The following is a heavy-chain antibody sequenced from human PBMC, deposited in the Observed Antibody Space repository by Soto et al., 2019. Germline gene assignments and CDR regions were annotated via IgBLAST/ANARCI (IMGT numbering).Heavy chain of an antibody. J-gene: IGHJ4*02. Sequence: QVQLVQSGAEVKKPGSSVKVSCKASGGTFSSYAIDWVRQAPGQGLEWMGGIIPIFGTADYAQKFQGRVRMTADESTSTAYMELSSLRSEDTDVYYCARGQTGGGWGNYFDYWGQGTLVTVSS. V-gene: IGHV1-69*12. CDR1: GGTFSSYA. CDR3: ARGQTGGGWGNYFDY. D-gene: IGHD3-16*01. CDR2: IIPIFGTA.